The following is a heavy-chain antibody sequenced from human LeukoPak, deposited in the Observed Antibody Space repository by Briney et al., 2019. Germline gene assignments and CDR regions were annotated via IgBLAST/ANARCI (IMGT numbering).Heavy chain of an antibody. CDR1: GGSISSYY. D-gene: IGHD3-10*01. J-gene: IGHJ4*02. Sequence: SETLSLTCTVSGGSISSYYWSWIRQPPGKGLEWIGYIYYSGSTNYNPSLKSRVTISVDTSKNQFSLKLSSVTAADTAVYYCAAGSDYGSGSADYWGQGTLVTVSS. CDR2: IYYSGST. V-gene: IGHV4-59*01. CDR3: AAGSDYGSGSADY.